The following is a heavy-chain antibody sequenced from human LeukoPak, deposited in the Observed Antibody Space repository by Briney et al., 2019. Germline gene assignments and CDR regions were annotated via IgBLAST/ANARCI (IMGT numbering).Heavy chain of an antibody. CDR1: GFTFSKYD. J-gene: IGHJ1*01. D-gene: IGHD4-17*01. CDR3: AKPHLADDYGDSFQH. V-gene: IGHV3-23*01. Sequence: QAGGSLRLPCTASGFTFSKYDMIWVRQAPGKGLGWVSVISGSGGSTYYADSVRGRFSISRDNSENTLYLQMNSLRAEDTAVYYCAKPHLADDYGDSFQHWGQGTLVTVSS. CDR2: ISGSGGST.